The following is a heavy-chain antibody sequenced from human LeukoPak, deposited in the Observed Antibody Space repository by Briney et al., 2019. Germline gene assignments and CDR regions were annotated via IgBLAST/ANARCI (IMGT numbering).Heavy chain of an antibody. Sequence: GGSLRLSCAASGFTFSSYAMSWVRQPPGKGLEWVSVIYSGGSTYYADSVKGRFTISRDNSKNTLYLQMNSLRAEDTAVYYCAREREQIYDYWGQGTLVTVSS. V-gene: IGHV3-53*01. CDR3: AREREQIYDY. D-gene: IGHD1-26*01. CDR2: IYSGGST. CDR1: GFTFSSYA. J-gene: IGHJ4*02.